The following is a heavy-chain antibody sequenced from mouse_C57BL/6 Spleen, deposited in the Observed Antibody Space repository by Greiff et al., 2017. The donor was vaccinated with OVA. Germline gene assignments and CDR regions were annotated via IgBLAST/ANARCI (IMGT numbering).Heavy chain of an antibody. Sequence: QVQLKESGAELVKPGASVKMSCKASGYTFTTYPIEWMKQNHGKSLEWIGNFHPYNDDTKYNEKFKGKATLTVEKSSSTVYLELSRLTSDDSAVYYCARGGYDYDDSFPYWGQGTLVTVSA. CDR1: GYTFTTYP. V-gene: IGHV1-47*01. J-gene: IGHJ3*01. CDR3: ARGGYDYDDSFPY. CDR2: FHPYNDDT. D-gene: IGHD2-4*01.